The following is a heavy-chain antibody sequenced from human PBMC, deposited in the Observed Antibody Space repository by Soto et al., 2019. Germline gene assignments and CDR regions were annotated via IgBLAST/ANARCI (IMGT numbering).Heavy chain of an antibody. D-gene: IGHD1-1*01. Sequence: QVRLVQSGGGVVQPGRSLTLSCAASGYSITNHGMQWVRQAPGKGLEWVALIWAHGTDQYYADSVKGRFTVSRDTSTNTVYLQMNSLRAEDTARYYCGKDIRSGSIDYWGQGTLVTVSS. CDR1: GYSITNHG. CDR3: GKDIRSGSIDY. J-gene: IGHJ4*02. CDR2: IWAHGTDQ. V-gene: IGHV3-33*06.